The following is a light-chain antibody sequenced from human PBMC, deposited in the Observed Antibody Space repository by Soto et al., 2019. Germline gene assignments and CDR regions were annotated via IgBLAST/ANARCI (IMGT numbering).Light chain of an antibody. CDR3: QQYGTSPWT. V-gene: IGKV3-20*01. CDR1: QSVSSY. Sequence: DIVLTQSPSTLSSSTGDRATLSWRASQSVSSYLAWYHQKTGQAPRLLIYGASSRATGIPDRFSGSGYGTDFNLTISRLETEDFAVYYCQQYGTSPWTFGQGTKVEIK. CDR2: GAS. J-gene: IGKJ1*01.